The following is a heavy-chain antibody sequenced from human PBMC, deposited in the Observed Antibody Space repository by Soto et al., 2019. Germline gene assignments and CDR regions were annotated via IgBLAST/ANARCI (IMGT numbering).Heavy chain of an antibody. CDR2: ISSSSSTI. CDR1: GFTFSSYS. J-gene: IGHJ6*03. Sequence: GGSLRLSCAASGFTFSSYSMNWVRQAPGKGLEWVSYISSSSSTIYYADSVKGRFTISRDNAKNSLYLQMNSLRAEDTAVYYCARRVPAAKKGYYYMDVWGKGTTVTVSS. D-gene: IGHD2-2*01. V-gene: IGHV3-48*01. CDR3: ARRVPAAKKGYYYMDV.